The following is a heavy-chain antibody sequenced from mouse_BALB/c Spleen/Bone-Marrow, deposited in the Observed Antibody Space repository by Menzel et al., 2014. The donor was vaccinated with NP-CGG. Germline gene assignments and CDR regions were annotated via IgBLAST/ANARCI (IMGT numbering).Heavy chain of an antibody. J-gene: IGHJ3*01. D-gene: IGHD2-4*01. CDR3: ARDRGDYVFAY. V-gene: IGHV2-9*02. CDR2: IWAGGST. CDR1: GFSLTSYG. Sequence: VMLVESGPGLVAPSQSLSITCTVSGFSLTSYGVHWVRQPPGKGLEWLGVIWAGGSTNYNSALMSGLSISKDNSKSQVFLKMNSLQTDDTAMYYCARDRGDYVFAYWGQGTLVTVSA.